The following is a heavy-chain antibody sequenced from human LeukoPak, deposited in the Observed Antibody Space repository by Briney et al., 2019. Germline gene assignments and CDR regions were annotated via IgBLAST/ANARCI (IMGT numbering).Heavy chain of an antibody. CDR1: GGSISSHY. CDR2: IYYSGST. CDR3: ARDRGVGYCSSTSCYGAFDI. D-gene: IGHD2-2*01. V-gene: IGHV4-59*11. Sequence: SETLSLTCTVSGGSISSHYWSWIRQPPGKGLEWIGYIYYSGSTNYNPSLKSRGTISVDTSKNQFSLKLSSVTAADTAVSYCARDRGVGYCSSTSCYGAFDIWGQGTMVTVSS. J-gene: IGHJ3*02.